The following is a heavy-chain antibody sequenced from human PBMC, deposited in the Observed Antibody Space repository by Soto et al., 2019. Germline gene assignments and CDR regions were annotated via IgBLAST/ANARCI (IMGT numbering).Heavy chain of an antibody. CDR2: ITGSGTTI. D-gene: IGHD1-7*01. Sequence: GGSLRLSCAASGFTFSAYEMNWVRQAPGKGLEWVAFITGSGTTIYYADSLKGRFTISRDNAQNSVFLQMNSLRVEDTAIYFCARGVAGVWNSYSDSWGQGTPVTVSS. J-gene: IGHJ4*02. CDR3: ARGVAGVWNSYSDS. CDR1: GFTFSAYE. V-gene: IGHV3-48*03.